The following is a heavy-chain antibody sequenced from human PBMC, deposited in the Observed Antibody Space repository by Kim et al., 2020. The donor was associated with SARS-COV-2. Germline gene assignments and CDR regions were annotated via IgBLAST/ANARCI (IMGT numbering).Heavy chain of an antibody. CDR3: AGFYGSGSYLDY. V-gene: IGHV4-59*01. CDR2: IYYSGST. CDR1: GGSISSYY. D-gene: IGHD3-10*01. Sequence: SETLSLTCTVSGGSISSYYWSWIRQPPGKGLEWIGYIYYSGSTNYNPSLKSRVTISVDTSKNQFSLKLSSVTAADTAVYYCAGFYGSGSYLDYWGQGTLV. J-gene: IGHJ4*02.